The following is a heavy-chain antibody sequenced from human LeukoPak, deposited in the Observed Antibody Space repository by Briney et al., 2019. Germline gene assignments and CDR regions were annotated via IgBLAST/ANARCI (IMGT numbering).Heavy chain of an antibody. CDR3: ARNLTQDFGDHGRTLKTDCFDP. CDR2: IYYSGST. J-gene: IGHJ5*02. Sequence: RSETDSLTCTVSGGSISSGTYYWGWIRQPPGKGLEWLGMIYYSGSTYYNPSLKSRVTISVITSNNQFSLKLSSVTATDPAVYYCARNLTQDFGDHGRTLKTDCFDPWGQGTMVTVSS. CDR1: GGSISSGTYY. V-gene: IGHV4-39*01. D-gene: IGHD4-17*01.